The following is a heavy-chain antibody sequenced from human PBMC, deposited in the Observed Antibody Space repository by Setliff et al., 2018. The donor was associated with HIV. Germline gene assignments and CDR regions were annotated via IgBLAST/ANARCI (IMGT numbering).Heavy chain of an antibody. CDR3: ARAISTPSYYYHMDV. CDR2: VYTSEVS. Sequence: LSLTCTLSGGSMSSYYWTWIRQPPGKGLEWIGYVYTSEVSNYNSSLRSRVVISLDTSKNQFSLKLGSVTAADTAVYYCARAISTPSYYYHMDVWGTGTPVTVSS. CDR1: GGSMSSYY. V-gene: IGHV4-4*08. J-gene: IGHJ6*03. D-gene: IGHD3-10*01.